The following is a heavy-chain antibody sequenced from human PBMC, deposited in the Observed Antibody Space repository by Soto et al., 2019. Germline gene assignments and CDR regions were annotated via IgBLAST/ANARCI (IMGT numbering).Heavy chain of an antibody. J-gene: IGHJ5*02. Sequence: QVQLVQSGAEVKKPGASVKVSCKASGYTFTSYGISWVRQAPGQGLEWMGWISAYNGNTNYAQKLQGRVTMTTDTXXSTAYMELRRMRSDDTAVYYCARGLYSSSWYSLGSWGAGTLVTVSS. CDR1: GYTFTSYG. CDR3: ARGLYSSSWYSLGS. CDR2: ISAYNGNT. V-gene: IGHV1-18*01. D-gene: IGHD6-13*01.